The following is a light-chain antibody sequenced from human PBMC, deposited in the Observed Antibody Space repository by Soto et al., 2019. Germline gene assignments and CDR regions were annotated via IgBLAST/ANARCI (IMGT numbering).Light chain of an antibody. CDR3: QHYNSNPWT. V-gene: IGKV1-5*01. Sequence: DIQMTQSPSTLTASVGDRVTITCRASQNVRNWLAWYQQRPGKAPKVVIYDASTLQSGVPSRFSGSGSGTEFTLTISSLKPDDFATYYCQHYNSNPWTFGQGTKVEI. J-gene: IGKJ1*01. CDR2: DAS. CDR1: QNVRNW.